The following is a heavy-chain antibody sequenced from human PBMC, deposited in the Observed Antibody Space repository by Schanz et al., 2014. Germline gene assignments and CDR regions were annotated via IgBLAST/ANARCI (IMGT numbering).Heavy chain of an antibody. Sequence: EVRLVESGGGLVKPGGSLRLSCAASGFSFSTYGMTWVRQAPGKGLEWVSSNSSSSMYIYQADTMRGRFTISRDNAKNSLYLQVNSLSAEDTAVYYCVRDKKGFVAVAGRAPFDYWGQGTLVTVSS. CDR1: GFSFSTYG. CDR2: NSSSSMYI. V-gene: IGHV3-21*01. D-gene: IGHD6-19*01. CDR3: VRDKKGFVAVAGRAPFDY. J-gene: IGHJ4*02.